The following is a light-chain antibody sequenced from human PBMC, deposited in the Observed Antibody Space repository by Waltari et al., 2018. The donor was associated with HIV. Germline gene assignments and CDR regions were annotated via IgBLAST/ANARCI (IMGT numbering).Light chain of an antibody. CDR3: SSYTSSSTLV. J-gene: IGLJ1*01. Sequence: QSALTQPASVSGSPGQSITISCTGTSSAVGGYNYVSWFQQHPGKAPQLMIYEVSTRPSGVSNRFSGSKSGNTASLTISGLQAEDEADYYCSSYTSSSTLVFGTGTKVTVL. V-gene: IGLV2-14*01. CDR1: SSAVGGYNY. CDR2: EVS.